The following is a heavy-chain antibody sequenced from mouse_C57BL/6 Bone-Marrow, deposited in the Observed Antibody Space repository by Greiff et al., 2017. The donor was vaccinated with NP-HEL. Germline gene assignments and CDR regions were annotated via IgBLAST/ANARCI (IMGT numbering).Heavy chain of an antibody. CDR3: TGGRFCEY. Sequence: EVMLVESGGGLVQPGGSMKLSCVASGFTFSNYWMNWVRQSPEKGLEWVAQIRLKSDNYATHYAESVKGRFTISRDDSKSSVYLQMNNLKAEDTGIYYCTGGRFCEYWGKGTLVTVSA. CDR2: IRLKSDNYAT. V-gene: IGHV6-3*01. J-gene: IGHJ3*01. CDR1: GFTFSNYW.